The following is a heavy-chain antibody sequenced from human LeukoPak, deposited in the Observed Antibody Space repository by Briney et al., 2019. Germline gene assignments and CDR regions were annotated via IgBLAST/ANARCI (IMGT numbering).Heavy chain of an antibody. J-gene: IGHJ3*02. CDR3: ARVPLRFLEWLSHHDAFDI. V-gene: IGHV7-4-1*02. D-gene: IGHD3-3*01. Sequence: ASVKVSCKASGYTFTSYAMNWVRQAPAQGLEWMGWINTNIGNPTYAQGFTGRFVFSLDTSVSTAYLQISSLKAEDTAVYYCARVPLRFLEWLSHHDAFDIWGQGTMVTVSS. CDR2: INTNIGNP. CDR1: GYTFTSYA.